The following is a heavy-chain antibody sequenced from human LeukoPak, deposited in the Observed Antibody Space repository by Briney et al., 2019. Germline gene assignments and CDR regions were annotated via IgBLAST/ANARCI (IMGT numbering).Heavy chain of an antibody. J-gene: IGHJ5*02. CDR1: GGSFSGYY. Sequence: SETLSLTCAVYGGSFSGYYWSWIRQPPGKGLEWIGEINHSGSTNYNPSLKSRVTISVDTSKNQFSLKLSSVTAADTAVYYCARGSRVVVAAPSRTNWFDPWGQGTLVTVSS. D-gene: IGHD2-15*01. CDR3: ARGSRVVVAAPSRTNWFDP. V-gene: IGHV4-34*01. CDR2: INHSGST.